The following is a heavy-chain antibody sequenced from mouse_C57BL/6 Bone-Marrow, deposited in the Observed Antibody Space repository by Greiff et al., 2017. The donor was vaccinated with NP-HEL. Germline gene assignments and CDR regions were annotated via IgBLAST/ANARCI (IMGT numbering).Heavy chain of an antibody. CDR2: ISSGSSTI. J-gene: IGHJ2*01. V-gene: IGHV5-17*01. Sequence: EVKLMESGGGLVKPGGSLKLSCAASGFTFSDYGMHWVRQAPEKGLEWVAYISSGSSTIYYADTVKGRFTISRDNAKNTLFLQMTSLRSEDTAMYYCARPSIYDGYLYYFDYWGQGTTLTVSS. CDR3: ARPSIYDGYLYYFDY. D-gene: IGHD2-3*01. CDR1: GFTFSDYG.